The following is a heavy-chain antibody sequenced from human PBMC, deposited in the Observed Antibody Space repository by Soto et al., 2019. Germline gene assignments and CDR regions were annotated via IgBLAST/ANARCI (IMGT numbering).Heavy chain of an antibody. Sequence: QVQLVESGGGVVQPGRALRLSCAASGFTFSSYGMHWVRQAPGKGLEWVAVISYDGSNKYYADSVKGRFTISRDNSKNTLYLQMNSLTAEDTAVYYCARDFMTTVTTVWFDPWGQGTLVTVSS. CDR1: GFTFSSYG. CDR3: ARDFMTTVTTVWFDP. D-gene: IGHD4-17*01. J-gene: IGHJ5*02. CDR2: ISYDGSNK. V-gene: IGHV3-30*03.